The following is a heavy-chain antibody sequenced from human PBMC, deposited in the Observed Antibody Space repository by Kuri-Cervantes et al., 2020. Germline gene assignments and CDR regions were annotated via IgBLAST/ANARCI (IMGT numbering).Heavy chain of an antibody. V-gene: IGHV1-8*02. CDR1: GYTFTSYD. Sequence: ASVKVSCKASGYTFTSYDINWVRQATGQGLEGMGWMNPNSGNTGYAQKFQGRVTMTRNTSISTAYMELSSLRSEDTAVYYCARDTYYDFWSGYFRGGDILTGSSFDYWGQGTLVTVSS. CDR2: MNPNSGNT. CDR3: ARDTYYDFWSGYFRGGDILTGSSFDY. J-gene: IGHJ4*02. D-gene: IGHD3-3*01.